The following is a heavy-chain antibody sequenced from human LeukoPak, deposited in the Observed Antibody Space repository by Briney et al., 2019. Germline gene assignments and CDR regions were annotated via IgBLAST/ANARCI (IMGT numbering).Heavy chain of an antibody. Sequence: GGSLRLSCVVSGFSFSDSYMTWLRQTPGKGLESLAYISPSSHDIYYADSVKGRFTISWDNARTSLYLQMNSLGPDDTALYYCSTDPRLLTYWGHGTLVTVSS. V-gene: IGHV3-11*01. CDR3: STDPRLLTY. D-gene: IGHD2-8*01. CDR2: ISPSSHDI. J-gene: IGHJ4*01. CDR1: GFSFSDSY.